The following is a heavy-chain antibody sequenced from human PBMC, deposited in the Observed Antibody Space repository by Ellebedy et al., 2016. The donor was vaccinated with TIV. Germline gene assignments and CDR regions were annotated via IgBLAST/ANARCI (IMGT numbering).Heavy chain of an antibody. J-gene: IGHJ4*02. CDR3: ARGGSSGSSDY. D-gene: IGHD3-10*01. CDR2: ISSDGSNK. CDR1: GFTFRSHG. Sequence: GESLKISXVASGFTFRSHGIYWVRQAPGKGLEWVAVISSDGSNKYYADSVKGRFNISRDNSKNTLYLQMNSLRTDDMAVYYCARGGSSGSSDYWGQGTLVTVSS. V-gene: IGHV3-30*03.